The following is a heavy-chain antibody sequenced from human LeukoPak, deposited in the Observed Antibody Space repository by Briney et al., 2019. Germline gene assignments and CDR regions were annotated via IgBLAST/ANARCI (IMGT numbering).Heavy chain of an antibody. CDR1: GGSISGYY. D-gene: IGHD3-22*01. CDR2: IYYSGSA. CDR3: ARVGDSSGYSVLDS. V-gene: IGHV4-59*01. Sequence: SETLSLTCTVSGGSISGYYWSWIRRPPGTGLEWIGHIYYSGSADYNASLKSRATMFVDTSKNEFSLTLRSVTAADTAVYYCARVGDSSGYSVLDSWGQGTLVTVSS. J-gene: IGHJ4*02.